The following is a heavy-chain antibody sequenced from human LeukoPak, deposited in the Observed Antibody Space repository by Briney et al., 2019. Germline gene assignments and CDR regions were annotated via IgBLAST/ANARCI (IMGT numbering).Heavy chain of an antibody. Sequence: PGGSLRLSCAASGFSLRSSEMNWVRQAPGKGPEWVAHINSADNVEYYTDSVRGRFTMSRDNAKDLLYLHLNSLRDDDTAVYYCARDTVNGPFVISLDLWGQGVLVTVSS. CDR1: GFSLRSSE. CDR2: INSADNVE. V-gene: IGHV3-48*03. J-gene: IGHJ5*02. CDR3: ARDTVNGPFVISLDL. D-gene: IGHD2-8*01.